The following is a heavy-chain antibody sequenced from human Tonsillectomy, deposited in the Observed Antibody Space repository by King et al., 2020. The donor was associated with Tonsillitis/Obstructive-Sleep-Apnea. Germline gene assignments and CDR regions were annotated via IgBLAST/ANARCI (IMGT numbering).Heavy chain of an antibody. CDR2: IAYDGSNK. J-gene: IGHJ6*03. V-gene: IGHV3-30-3*01. Sequence: VQLVQSGGGVVQPGRSLRLSCAASGFIFSNHNMHWVRQAPGKGLEWVAVIAYDGSNKYYADSVKGRFTISRDNSKNTLYLQMHSLRAEETAVYYCARASDCSSISCHYYYYMDVWGKGTTVTVSS. CDR1: GFIFSNHN. CDR3: ARASDCSSISCHYYYYMDV. D-gene: IGHD2-2*01.